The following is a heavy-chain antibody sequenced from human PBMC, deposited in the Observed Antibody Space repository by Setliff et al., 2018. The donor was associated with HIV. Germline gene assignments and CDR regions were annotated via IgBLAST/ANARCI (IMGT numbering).Heavy chain of an antibody. CDR2: IRTNSYGGTT. CDR1: GFTFGDYA. J-gene: IGHJ4*02. D-gene: IGHD3-22*01. Sequence: GGSLRLSCTTSGFTFGDYAMNWFRQAPGKGLEWVGYIRTNSYGGTTEYAASVKGRFTISRDDSKSIVYVQMNSLKTEDTAVYFCTGYYDSSGYYYGVDYWGQGTLVTVSS. V-gene: IGHV3-49*03. CDR3: TGYYDSSGYYYGVDY.